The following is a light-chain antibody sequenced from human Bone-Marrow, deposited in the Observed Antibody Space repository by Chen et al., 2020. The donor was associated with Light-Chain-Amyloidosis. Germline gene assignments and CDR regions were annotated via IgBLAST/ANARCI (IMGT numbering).Light chain of an antibody. CDR3: QSADSSGTYEVI. CDR1: DLPTKY. V-gene: IGLV3-25*03. J-gene: IGLJ2*01. Sequence: SYELTQQPSGSVSPGQTARITRPGDDLPTKYAYWYQQKPGQAPVLVIHRDTERPSGISERFSGSSSGTTATLTISGVQAEDEADYHCQSADSSGTYEVIFGGGTKLTVL. CDR2: RDT.